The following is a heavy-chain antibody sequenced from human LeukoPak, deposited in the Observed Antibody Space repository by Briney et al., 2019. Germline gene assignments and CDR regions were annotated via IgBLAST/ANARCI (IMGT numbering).Heavy chain of an antibody. J-gene: IGHJ4*02. CDR3: ASTSGYCSGGNCYSAFDY. CDR1: GGSVNSGTYY. D-gene: IGHD2-15*01. V-gene: IGHV4-61*01. CDR2: ISYSGST. Sequence: SETLSLTCTVSGGSVNSGTYYWSWIRQPPGKGLEWIGYISYSGSTNYNPSLKSRLTISIDTSNNQFSLKLSSVTAADTAVYYCASTSGYCSGGNCYSAFDYWGQGTLVTVSS.